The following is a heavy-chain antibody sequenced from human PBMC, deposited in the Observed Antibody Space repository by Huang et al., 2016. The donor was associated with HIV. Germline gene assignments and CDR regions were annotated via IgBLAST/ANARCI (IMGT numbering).Heavy chain of an antibody. CDR1: GGSRSSGNYY. CDR2: SYPRGIP. J-gene: IGHJ4*02. CDR3: ARSYAGTIWDSGRDYFDY. D-gene: IGHD1-26*01. Sequence: QVRLRESGPGLVKPSQTLSLTCTVSGGSRSSGNYYWTWIRQPAGKGLEWIGHSYPRGIPNYRPSLKSRVSISLDTSKNQFSLRLRAVTAADTAVYYCARSYAGTIWDSGRDYFDYWGQGILVTVSS. V-gene: IGHV4-61*09.